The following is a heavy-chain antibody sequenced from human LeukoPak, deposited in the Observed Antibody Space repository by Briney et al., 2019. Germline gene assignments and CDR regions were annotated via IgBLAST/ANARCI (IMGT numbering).Heavy chain of an antibody. CDR1: GGSISSHY. Sequence: SETLSLTCTVSGGSISSHYWSWIRQPPGKGLEWIGYIYYSGSTNYNPSLKSRVTISVDTSKNQFSLKLSSVTAADTAVYYCARLIAAQAYYMDVWGKGATVTVSS. D-gene: IGHD6-6*01. CDR3: ARLIAAQAYYMDV. V-gene: IGHV4-59*11. J-gene: IGHJ6*03. CDR2: IYYSGST.